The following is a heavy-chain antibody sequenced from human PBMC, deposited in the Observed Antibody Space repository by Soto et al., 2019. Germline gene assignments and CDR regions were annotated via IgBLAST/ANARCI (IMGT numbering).Heavy chain of an antibody. CDR1: GASISSYY. D-gene: IGHD6-19*01. CDR3: ARHASSGWYWFDP. CDR2: VYYSGST. Sequence: TCTVSGASISSYYWSWIRQPPGKGLEWIGYVYYSGSTNYNPSLKSRVTISVDTSKNQFSLKLSSVTAADTAVYYCARHASSGWYWFDPWGQGTLVTVS. V-gene: IGHV4-59*01. J-gene: IGHJ5*02.